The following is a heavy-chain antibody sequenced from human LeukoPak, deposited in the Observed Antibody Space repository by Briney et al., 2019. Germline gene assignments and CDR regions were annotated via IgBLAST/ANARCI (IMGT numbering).Heavy chain of an antibody. CDR1: GFTFSSYG. J-gene: IGHJ6*02. Sequence: QPGGSLRHSCAASGFTFSSYGMSWVRQAPGKGLEWVSAISGSGGSTYYADSVKGRFIISRDNSKNSLYLQMNILTAEDTATYYCAKGVVSGTLYYYGMDVWGQGTTVIVSS. CDR2: ISGSGGST. CDR3: AKGVVSGTLYYYGMDV. D-gene: IGHD6-13*01. V-gene: IGHV3-23*01.